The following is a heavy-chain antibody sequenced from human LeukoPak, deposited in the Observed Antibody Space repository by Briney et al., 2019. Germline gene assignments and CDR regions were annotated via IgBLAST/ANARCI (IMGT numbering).Heavy chain of an antibody. J-gene: IGHJ4*02. V-gene: IGHV2-5*01. CDR3: ARPLGYCSSTSCYTPLGFDY. D-gene: IGHD2-2*02. CDR1: GFTLSTSGVG. CDR2: ISWNDDK. Sequence: SGPTLVNPTQTLTLTCTFSGFTLSTSGVGAGWIRQPPGKALEWLALISWNDDKRYSPSLKSRLTITKDTSKNQVVLTMTNMDPVDTATYYCARPLGYCSSTSCYTPLGFDYWGQGTLVTVSS.